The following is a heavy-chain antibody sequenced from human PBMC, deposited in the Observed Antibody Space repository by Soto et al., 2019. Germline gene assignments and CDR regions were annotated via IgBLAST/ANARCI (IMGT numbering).Heavy chain of an antibody. CDR2: ISGSGDST. V-gene: IGHV3-23*01. J-gene: IGHJ4*02. CDR3: AREGGYSYGYHY. CDR1: GFNFSGYA. D-gene: IGHD5-18*01. Sequence: GGFLRLPCAASGFNFSGYAVSWVRKAPGKGLEWVSGISGSGDSTYYADALKGRFTISRDNSKNSLYLQMNSLRAEVMAVYYGAREGGYSYGYHYWGQGTLVT.